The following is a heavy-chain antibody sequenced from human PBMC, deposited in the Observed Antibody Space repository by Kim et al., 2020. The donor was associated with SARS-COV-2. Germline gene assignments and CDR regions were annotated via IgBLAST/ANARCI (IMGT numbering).Heavy chain of an antibody. Sequence: GGSLRLSCTVSGFTFGDYAMSWVRQAPGKGLEWVGCIRRNTYGGTTEYAASVQGRFTISRDDSKSIAYLQMNSLKTEDTAVYYCTRAREDYYDSPAGYWGQGTLVTVSS. CDR1: GFTFGDYA. CDR3: TRAREDYYDSPAGY. CDR2: IRRNTYGGTT. D-gene: IGHD3-22*01. V-gene: IGHV3-49*04. J-gene: IGHJ4*02.